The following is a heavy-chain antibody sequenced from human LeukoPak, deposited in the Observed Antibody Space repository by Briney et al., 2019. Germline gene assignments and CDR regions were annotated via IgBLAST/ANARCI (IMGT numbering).Heavy chain of an antibody. D-gene: IGHD6-13*01. V-gene: IGHV4-59*01. CDR1: GGSISSYY. CDR2: IYYSGST. J-gene: IGHJ4*02. Sequence: SETLSLTCTVSGGSISSYYWSWIRQPPGKGLEWIGYIYYSGSTNYNPSLKSRVTISVDTSKNQFSLKLSSVTAADTAVYYCARSHSSSWYYYFDYWGQGTLVTVYS. CDR3: ARSHSSSWYYYFDY.